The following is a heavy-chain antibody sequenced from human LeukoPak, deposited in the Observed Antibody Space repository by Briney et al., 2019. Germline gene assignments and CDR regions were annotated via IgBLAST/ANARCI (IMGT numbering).Heavy chain of an antibody. D-gene: IGHD4-11*01. CDR1: GFTFSSYG. V-gene: IGHV3-33*01. CDR3: AREDSNYGYYYYMDV. J-gene: IGHJ6*03. CDR2: IWYDGSNK. Sequence: GGSLRLSCAASGFTFSSYGMHWVRQAPGKGLEWVAVIWYDGSNKNYADSVKGRFTISRDNSKNTLYLQMNSLRAEDTAVYYCAREDSNYGYYYYMDVWGKGTTVTVSS.